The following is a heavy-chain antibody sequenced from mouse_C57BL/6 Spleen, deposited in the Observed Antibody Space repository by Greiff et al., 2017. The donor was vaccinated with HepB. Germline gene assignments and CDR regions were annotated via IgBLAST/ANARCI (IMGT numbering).Heavy chain of an antibody. CDR3: AKDLTGTGDWYFDV. V-gene: IGHV2-5*01. CDR2: IWRGGST. CDR1: GFSLTSYG. Sequence: VQLQESGPGLVQPSQSLSITCTVSGFSLTSYGVHWVRQSPGKGLEWLGVIWRGGSTDYNAAFMSRLSITKDNSKSQVFFKMNSLQADDTAIYYCAKDLTGTGDWYFDVWGTGTTVTVSS. D-gene: IGHD4-1*01. J-gene: IGHJ1*03.